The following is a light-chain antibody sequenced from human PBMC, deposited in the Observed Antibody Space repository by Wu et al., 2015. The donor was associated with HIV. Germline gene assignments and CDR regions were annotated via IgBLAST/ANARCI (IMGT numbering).Light chain of an antibody. CDR1: QSISSW. J-gene: IGKJ1*01. V-gene: IGKV1-5*03. Sequence: DIQMTQSPSTLSASVGDRVTITCRASQSISSWSAWYQQKPGKAPKVLIYKASNLESGVPSRFSGSGSGTEFTLTISSLQPDDFATYYCQQYKSYSTFGQGTKVEIK. CDR3: QQYKSYST. CDR2: KAS.